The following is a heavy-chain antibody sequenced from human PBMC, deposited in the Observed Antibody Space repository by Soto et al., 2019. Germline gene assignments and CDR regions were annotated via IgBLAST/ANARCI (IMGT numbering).Heavy chain of an antibody. CDR3: AKDKGYSGYYYYYYGMDV. V-gene: IGHV3-30*18. CDR2: ISYDGRNK. CDR1: GFIFRNYV. D-gene: IGHD5-12*01. Sequence: GGSLRLSCAGSGFIFRNYVMHWVRQAPGKGLEWVAVISYDGRNKYYADSVKGRFTISRDNSKNTLYLQMNSLRAEDTAVYYCAKDKGYSGYYYYYYGMDVWGQGTTVTVSS. J-gene: IGHJ6*02.